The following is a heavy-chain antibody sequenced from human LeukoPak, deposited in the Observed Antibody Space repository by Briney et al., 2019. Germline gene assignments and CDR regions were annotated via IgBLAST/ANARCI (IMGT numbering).Heavy chain of an antibody. Sequence: SVKVSCKASGGTFSSYAISWVRQAPGQGLEWMGGIIPIFGTANYAQKFQGRVTITADESTSTAYMELSSLRSEDTAVYYCARDLGGLYDILTGGTDYWGQGTLVTVSS. CDR2: IIPIFGTA. J-gene: IGHJ4*02. D-gene: IGHD3-9*01. CDR3: ARDLGGLYDILTGGTDY. CDR1: GGTFSSYA. V-gene: IGHV1-69*13.